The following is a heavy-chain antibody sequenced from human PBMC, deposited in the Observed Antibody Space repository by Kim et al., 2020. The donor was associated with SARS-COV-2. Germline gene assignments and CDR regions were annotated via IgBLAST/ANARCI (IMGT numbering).Heavy chain of an antibody. V-gene: IGHV3-20*03. J-gene: IGHJ4*01. CDR2: K. Sequence: KGYAASVKGRFAISRDNAKNSLYLQMNSLRAEDTALYYCARGYISGPFDSWGHGTLVTVSS. CDR3: ARGYISGPFDS. D-gene: IGHD6-19*01.